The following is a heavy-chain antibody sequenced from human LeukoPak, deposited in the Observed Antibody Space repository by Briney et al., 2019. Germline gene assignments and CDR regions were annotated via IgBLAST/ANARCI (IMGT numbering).Heavy chain of an antibody. CDR2: ISGSGGST. D-gene: IGHD1-26*01. CDR3: ARGSLRVGPYGEPVFDY. CDR1: GFTFSSYA. Sequence: GGSLRLSCAASGFTFSSYAMSWVRQAPGKGLEWVSAISGSGGSTYYADSVKGRFTISRDNSKNTLYLQMNSLRAEDTAVYYCARGSLRVGPYGEPVFDYWGRGILVTVSS. V-gene: IGHV3-23*01. J-gene: IGHJ4*02.